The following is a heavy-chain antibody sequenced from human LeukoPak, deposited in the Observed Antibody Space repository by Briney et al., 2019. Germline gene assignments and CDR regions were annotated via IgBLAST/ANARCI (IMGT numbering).Heavy chain of an antibody. CDR3: AKDGATLLWFGEQYYYGMDV. J-gene: IGHJ6*02. CDR2: XXXDXXXK. Sequence: VRXAPGXXXXXXXXXXXDXXXKYYVDSVKGRFTISRDNAKNSLYLQMNSLRAEDTAVYYCAKDGATLLWFGEQYYYGMDVWGQGTTVTVSS. V-gene: IGHV3-7*03. D-gene: IGHD3-10*01.